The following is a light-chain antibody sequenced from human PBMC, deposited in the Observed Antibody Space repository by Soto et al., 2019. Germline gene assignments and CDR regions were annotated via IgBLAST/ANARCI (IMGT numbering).Light chain of an antibody. J-gene: IGLJ3*02. V-gene: IGLV2-8*01. Sequence: QSVLTQPPSASGSPGQSVTISCTGTSRDVGGYNYVSWYQQHPGKAPKLMIYEVNKRPSGVPDRFSGSKSGNTASLTVSGLQAEDEAHYYCCSYGGSTNLVFGGGTKLTVL. CDR1: SRDVGGYNY. CDR3: CSYGGSTNLV. CDR2: EVN.